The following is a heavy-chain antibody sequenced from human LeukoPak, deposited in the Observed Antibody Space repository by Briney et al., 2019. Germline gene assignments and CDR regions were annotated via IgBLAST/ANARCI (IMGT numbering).Heavy chain of an antibody. CDR3: ARGGVGIQLWLLNY. CDR1: GYTFPSQG. J-gene: IGHJ4*02. Sequence: ASVQVSCMHSGYTFPSQGLRWVEPAARPRGLGVRRISAYNGNTNYAQKLQGRVTMTTGTSTSTAYMELRSLRSDDTAVYYCARGGVGIQLWLLNYWGQGTLVTVSS. D-gene: IGHD5-18*01. CDR2: ISAYNGNT. V-gene: IGHV1-18*01.